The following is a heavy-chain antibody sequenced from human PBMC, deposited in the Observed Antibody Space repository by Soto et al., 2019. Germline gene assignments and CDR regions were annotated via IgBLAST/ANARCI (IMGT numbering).Heavy chain of an antibody. V-gene: IGHV3-23*01. J-gene: IGHJ2*01. CDR2: ISGSGGST. CDR1: GFTFSSYA. CDR3: SQQLDLLWYFDL. Sequence: GGSLRLSCAASGFTFSSYAMSWVRQAPGKGLEWVSAISGSGGSTYYADSVKGRFTISRDNSKNTLYLQMNSLRAEDTAVYYCSQQLDLLWYFDLWGRGTLVTVSS. D-gene: IGHD6-13*01.